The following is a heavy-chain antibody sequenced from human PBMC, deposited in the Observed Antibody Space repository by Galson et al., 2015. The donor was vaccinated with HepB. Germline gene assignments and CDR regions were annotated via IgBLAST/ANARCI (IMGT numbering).Heavy chain of an antibody. CDR2: ISDSGGVT. J-gene: IGHJ4*02. CDR1: GFTFSTYA. V-gene: IGHV3-23*01. CDR3: AKNSIQGGYGPFDN. Sequence: SLRLSCAASGFTFSTYALGWVRQPPGKGLEWVSIISDSGGVTYHADSVKGRFTISRDNSKNTLYLQMNSLRAEDTAVYYCAKNSIQGGYGPFDNWGQGTLVTVSS. D-gene: IGHD5-12*01.